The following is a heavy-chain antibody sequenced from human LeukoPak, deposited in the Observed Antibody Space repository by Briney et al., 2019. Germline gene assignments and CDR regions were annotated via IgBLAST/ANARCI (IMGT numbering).Heavy chain of an antibody. Sequence: PGGSLRLSCAASGFTFSMYGMSWVRQAPGKGLEWVAGISGSGTRTYYADYVKGRFTISRDNSNNTLFLQMNSLRAEDTAVYYCAEGASLNDVFDLWGQGTMVTVSS. CDR2: ISGSGTRT. V-gene: IGHV3-23*01. CDR1: GFTFSMYG. J-gene: IGHJ3*01. CDR3: AEGASLNDVFDL.